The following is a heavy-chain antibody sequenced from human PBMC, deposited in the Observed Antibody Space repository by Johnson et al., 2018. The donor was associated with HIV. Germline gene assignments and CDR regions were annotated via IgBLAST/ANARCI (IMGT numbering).Heavy chain of an antibody. D-gene: IGHD6-19*01. CDR1: GFTFSSYG. Sequence: QVQLVESGGGVVQPGRSLRLSCAASGFTFSSYGMHWVRQAPGKGLEWVAVISYDGSNKYYPDSVKGRFAISRDNSKHTLYLQMNSLSAEDTAVYYCASTSSGWFYAFDIWGQGTMVTVSS. CDR2: ISYDGSNK. J-gene: IGHJ3*02. V-gene: IGHV3-30*03. CDR3: ASTSSGWFYAFDI.